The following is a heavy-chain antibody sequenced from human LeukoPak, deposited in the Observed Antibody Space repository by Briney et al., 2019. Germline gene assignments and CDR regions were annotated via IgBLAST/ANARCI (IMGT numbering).Heavy chain of an antibody. V-gene: IGHV3-23*01. J-gene: IGHJ4*02. Sequence: SGGSARLSCTPSGFRFSRYPMSWVRHAPGKGLEWVSSISSSGGTPYHADSVKGRFTISRDKSKNILYLQMNSLRAEDTAVYCCAKDPNPLYDFWSGYKWGQGTLVTVSS. CDR2: ISSSGGTP. CDR3: AKDPNPLYDFWSGYK. D-gene: IGHD3-3*01. CDR1: GFRFSRYP.